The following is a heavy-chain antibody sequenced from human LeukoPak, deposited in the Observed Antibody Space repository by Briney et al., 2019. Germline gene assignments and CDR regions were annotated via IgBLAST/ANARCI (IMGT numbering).Heavy chain of an antibody. Sequence: GESLKISCKGSGYIFTTYWIGWVRQMPGKGLEWMGIIYAGDSDTRYSPSFQGQVTISADKSISTAYLQWSSLKASDTAMYYCARHYPTGAAGHFDYWGQGTLVTVSS. J-gene: IGHJ4*02. D-gene: IGHD6-13*01. CDR3: ARHYPTGAAGHFDY. CDR1: GYIFTTYW. CDR2: IYAGDSDT. V-gene: IGHV5-51*01.